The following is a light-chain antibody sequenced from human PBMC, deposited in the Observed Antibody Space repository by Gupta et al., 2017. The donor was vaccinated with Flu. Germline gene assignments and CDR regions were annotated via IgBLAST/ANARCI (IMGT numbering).Light chain of an antibody. V-gene: IGKV3-15*01. CDR1: QNVTSN. Sequence: GERATLSCRASQNVTSNLAWYQQKPGQAPRLLIYGASTRATGVPARFSGSGYGTEFSLTISSLQSEDFAVYYCQQYNDWPLTFGGGTKVEIK. CDR3: QQYNDWPLT. J-gene: IGKJ4*01. CDR2: GAS.